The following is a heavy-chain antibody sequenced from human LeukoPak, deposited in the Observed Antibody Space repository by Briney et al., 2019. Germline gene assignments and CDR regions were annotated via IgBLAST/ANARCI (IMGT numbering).Heavy chain of an antibody. D-gene: IGHD3-3*01. J-gene: IGHJ4*02. CDR3: ARPFRWDNNFWSGYYP. V-gene: IGHV3-7*01. Sequence: SGGSLRLSCAASGFTFSSYWMSWVRQAPGKGLEWVANIKQDGSERYYVDSVKGRFTISRDNAKNSLYLQMNSLRAEDTAVYYCARPFRWDNNFWSGYYPWGQGTLVTVSS. CDR1: GFTFSSYW. CDR2: IKQDGSER.